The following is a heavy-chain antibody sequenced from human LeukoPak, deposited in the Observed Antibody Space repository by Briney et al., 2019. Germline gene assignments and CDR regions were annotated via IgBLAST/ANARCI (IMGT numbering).Heavy chain of an antibody. D-gene: IGHD6-19*01. CDR2: LHSSGST. J-gene: IGHJ5*01. Sequence: PSGTLSLTCTVSGGSVSSGGYSWAWIRQPQGKGLEWIGTLHSSGSTNYGSSLKSRVSMSADSSKDQFSLRLTSVTAADTAVYFCARRSSGWPNNWFDSWGQGTLVTVSS. CDR3: ARRSSGWPNNWFDS. V-gene: IGHV4-39*07. CDR1: GGSVSSGGYS.